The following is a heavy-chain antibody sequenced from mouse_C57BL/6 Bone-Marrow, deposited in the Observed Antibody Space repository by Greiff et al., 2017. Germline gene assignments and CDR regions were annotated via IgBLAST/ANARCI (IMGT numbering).Heavy chain of an antibody. CDR3: AVSGIRRAMDY. Sequence: VQLQQSGPELVKPGASVKISCKASGYTFTDYYMNWVKQSHGKSLEWIGDINPNNGGTSYNQKFKGKATLTVDKSSSTAYMELRSLTSEDSAVYYCAVSGIRRAMDYWGQGTSVTVSS. CDR2: INPNNGGT. CDR1: GYTFTDYY. J-gene: IGHJ4*01. V-gene: IGHV1-26*01. D-gene: IGHD1-3*01.